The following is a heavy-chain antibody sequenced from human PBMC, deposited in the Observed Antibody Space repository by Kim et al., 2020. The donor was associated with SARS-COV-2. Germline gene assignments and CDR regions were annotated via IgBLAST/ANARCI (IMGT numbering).Heavy chain of an antibody. J-gene: IGHJ6*03. CDR3: ARGRYGEITIFGVVPGHSYMDV. CDR2: INHSGST. CDR1: GGSFSGYY. D-gene: IGHD3-3*01. V-gene: IGHV4-34*01. Sequence: SETLSLTCAAYGGSFSGYYWSWIRQPPGKGLEWIGEINHSGSTNYNPSLKSRVTISVDTSKNQFSLKLSSVTAADTAVYYCARGRYGEITIFGVVPGHSYMDVWGKGTTVTVSS.